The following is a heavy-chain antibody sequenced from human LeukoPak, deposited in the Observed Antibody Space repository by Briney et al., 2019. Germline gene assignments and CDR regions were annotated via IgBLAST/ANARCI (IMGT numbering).Heavy chain of an antibody. CDR1: GGSISSGDYY. CDR3: ARDYIVVVPAALRRYYYYYTDV. V-gene: IGHV4-30-4*02. Sequence: SETLSLTCTVSGGSISSGDYYWGWIRQPRGKGLEWIGYIYYSGSTYYNPSLKRRITISVERGKNASSRTPSSVTAAGPAVHYCARDYIVVVPAALRRYYYYYTDVWGKGTTVTVSS. D-gene: IGHD2-2*01. J-gene: IGHJ6*03. CDR2: IYYSGST.